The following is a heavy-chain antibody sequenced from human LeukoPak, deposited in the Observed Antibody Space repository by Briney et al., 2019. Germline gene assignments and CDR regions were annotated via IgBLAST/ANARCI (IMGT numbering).Heavy chain of an antibody. CDR2: INPNSGGT. J-gene: IGHJ3*02. D-gene: IGHD2-8*01. V-gene: IGHV1-2*02. Sequence: ASVKVSCKASGYTFTGYYMHWVRQAPGQGLEWMGWINPNSGGTNYAQKFQGRVTMTRDTSISPAYMELSRLRSDDTAVYYCARPLMVPFSDAFDIWGQGTMVTVSS. CDR3: ARPLMVPFSDAFDI. CDR1: GYTFTGYY.